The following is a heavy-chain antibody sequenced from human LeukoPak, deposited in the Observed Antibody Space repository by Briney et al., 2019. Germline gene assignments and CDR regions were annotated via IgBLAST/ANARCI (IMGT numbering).Heavy chain of an antibody. CDR1: GFTVSSNY. D-gene: IGHD2-15*01. Sequence: GGSLRCSCATSGFTVSSNYMNWLPQAPGKGLEWVSSIYSGGNTYYADSVKGRFTISRDNSKNTLYLQMNSLRAEDTGLYYCARHRRYCSGDNCYSGHDYWGQGTLVIVSS. CDR3: ARHRRYCSGDNCYSGHDY. CDR2: IYSGGNT. J-gene: IGHJ4*02. V-gene: IGHV3-66*04.